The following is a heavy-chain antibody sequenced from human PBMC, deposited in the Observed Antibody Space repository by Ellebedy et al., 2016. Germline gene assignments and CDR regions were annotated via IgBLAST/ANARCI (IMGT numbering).Heavy chain of an antibody. D-gene: IGHD2-15*01. Sequence: SGPTLVKPTQTLTLTCTFSGFSISTSGMCVTWIRQPPGKAPEWLALIYWDDDKYYSTSLKTRLTISKDSSKNQVVLTMTNMGPEDTATYYCARSFDIANNYFDPWGQGILVTVSS. J-gene: IGHJ5*02. V-gene: IGHV2-70*01. CDR2: IYWDDDK. CDR1: GFSISTSGMC. CDR3: ARSFDIANNYFDP.